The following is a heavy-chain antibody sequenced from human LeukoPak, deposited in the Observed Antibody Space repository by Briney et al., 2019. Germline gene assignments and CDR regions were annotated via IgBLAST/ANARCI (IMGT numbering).Heavy chain of an antibody. D-gene: IGHD2-2*01. J-gene: IGHJ4*02. CDR1: GFSFSSYA. V-gene: IGHV3-23*01. CDR3: SKDTYAGIGLLLDS. CDR2: ISGSGATT. Sequence: PGGSLRLSCAPSGFSFSSYAMSWVRQAPGKGLEWVSGISGSGATTYYADSVKGRFTIPRVNSKNTLYLQMNSLRVEDTAADYCSKDTYAGIGLLLDSWGQGTLVTVSS.